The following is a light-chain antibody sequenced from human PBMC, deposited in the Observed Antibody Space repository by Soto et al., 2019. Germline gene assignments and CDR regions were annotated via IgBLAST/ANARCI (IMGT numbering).Light chain of an antibody. CDR2: GAS. J-gene: IGKJ4*01. CDR3: QQYNSWPLT. Sequence: EIVMTQSPATLSVSPGERATLSCRASQSVSSKLAWYQQKPGQAPRLLIYGASTRDTGIPARFSGSGSGTEFTLTISSLQSEDFAVYYCQQYNSWPLTFGGGTKVDIK. V-gene: IGKV3-15*01. CDR1: QSVSSK.